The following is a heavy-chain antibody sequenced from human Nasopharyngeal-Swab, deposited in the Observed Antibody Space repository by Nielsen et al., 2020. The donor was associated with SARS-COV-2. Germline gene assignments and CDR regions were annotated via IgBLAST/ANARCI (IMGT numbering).Heavy chain of an antibody. Sequence: GESLQISCVASGFTFSNYWMYWVRQAPGKGLVWVSRIKHDGSGTKYADSVKGRFTISRDNAKNTPYLHMNSLTAEDTAVYYCTRDFGMATFDSWGQGTLVTVSS. V-gene: IGHV3-74*03. J-gene: IGHJ4*02. D-gene: IGHD3-16*01. CDR3: TRDFGMATFDS. CDR2: IKHDGSGT. CDR1: GFTFSNYW.